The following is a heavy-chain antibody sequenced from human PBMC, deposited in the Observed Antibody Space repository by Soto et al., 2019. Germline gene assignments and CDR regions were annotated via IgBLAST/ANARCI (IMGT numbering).Heavy chain of an antibody. CDR3: VRDGSKTLRDWFDP. CDR1: GGSISKFY. CDR2: VYATGTT. V-gene: IGHV4-4*07. Sequence: PWETLSLTCSVSGGSISKFYWSWIRKTAGKGLEWMGRVYATGTTDYNPSLRSRVAMSVDISRKTFSLRLTSVTAADTGMYYCVRDGSKTLRDWFDPWGQGKLVTVSS. J-gene: IGHJ5*02. D-gene: IGHD3-10*01.